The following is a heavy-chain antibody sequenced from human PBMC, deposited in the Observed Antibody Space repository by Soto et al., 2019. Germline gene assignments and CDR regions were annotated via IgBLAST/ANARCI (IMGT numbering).Heavy chain of an antibody. V-gene: IGHV1-46*03. D-gene: IGHD3-10*01. CDR3: ARDLGGSENS. J-gene: IGHJ4*02. CDR2: INPSGGST. Sequence: QVQLVQSGTEVKKPGASVKVSCKASGYTFTSYDMHWVRQAPGQGLEWMGIINPSGGSTRVAQKFQGRVTMTRDTSTSTVYMDLSSLRSEDTAVYYCARDLGGSENSWGQGTLVTVSS. CDR1: GYTFTSYD.